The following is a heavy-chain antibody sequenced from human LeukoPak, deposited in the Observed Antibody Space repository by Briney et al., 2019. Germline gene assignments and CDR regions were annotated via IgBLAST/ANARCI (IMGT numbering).Heavy chain of an antibody. V-gene: IGHV3-23*01. D-gene: IGHD6-13*01. Sequence: GGSLRLSCAASGFTFSSYAMSWVRQAPGKGLEWVSAISGSGGSTYYADSVKGRFTISRDNSKNTLYLQMNSLRAEDTAVYYCAKDLSSIAAAGTPLDYRGQGTLVTVSS. CDR3: AKDLSSIAAAGTPLDY. CDR2: ISGSGGST. CDR1: GFTFSSYA. J-gene: IGHJ4*02.